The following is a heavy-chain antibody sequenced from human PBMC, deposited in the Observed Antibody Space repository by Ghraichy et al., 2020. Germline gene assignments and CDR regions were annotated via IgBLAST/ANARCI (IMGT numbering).Heavy chain of an antibody. CDR2: IWSDGSEK. CDR1: GFTFSVFA. D-gene: IGHD2-2*01. V-gene: IGHV3-33*01. J-gene: IGHJ4*02. Sequence: GGSLRLSCAASGFTFSVFAMHWVRQAPGTGLEWVAVIWSDGSEKYYADSVNGRFTISRDSSKNTVYLQMDSLRADDTAVYYCARDSPLSPPSALRTTSCFDYWGLGTLVTVSS. CDR3: ARDSPLSPPSALRTTSCFDY.